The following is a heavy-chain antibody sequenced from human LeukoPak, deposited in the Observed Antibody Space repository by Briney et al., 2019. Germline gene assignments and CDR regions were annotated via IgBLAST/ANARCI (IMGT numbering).Heavy chain of an antibody. J-gene: IGHJ4*02. CDR3: AREVVGLDY. V-gene: IGHV3-48*01. Sequence: GSLRLSCAASGITFSSNGMVWVRQTPEKGLEWISYISTFSSTIKYADSVRGRFTISRDNANNSLYLQMDSLRADDTAVYYCAREVVGLDYWGQGILVTVSS. CDR2: ISTFSSTI. D-gene: IGHD3/OR15-3a*01. CDR1: GITFSSNG.